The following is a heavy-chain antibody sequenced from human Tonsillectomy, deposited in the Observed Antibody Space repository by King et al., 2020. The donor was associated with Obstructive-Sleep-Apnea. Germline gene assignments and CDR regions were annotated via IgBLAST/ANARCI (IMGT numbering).Heavy chain of an antibody. J-gene: IGHJ5*02. CDR2: IYYSGTT. V-gene: IGHV4-59*01. CDR1: GGSINSNY. CDR3: ARDVMDGGPFDL. D-gene: IGHD2-15*01. Sequence: QLQESGPGLVKPSETLSLTCTVSGGSINSNYWNWIRQTPGKGLEWIGYIYYSGTTNSNPSLKSRVTISVDTSKNQFSLKLRSVTSADTAIYYCARDVMDGGPFDLWGQGSLVTVSS.